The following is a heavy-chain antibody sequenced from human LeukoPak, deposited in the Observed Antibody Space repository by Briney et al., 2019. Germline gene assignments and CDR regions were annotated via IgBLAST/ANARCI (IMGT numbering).Heavy chain of an antibody. J-gene: IGHJ6*02. CDR2: IKKDGSEK. Sequence: PGGSLRLSCAASGFKFSTYWMTWVRQAPGKGLEWVASIKKDGSEKYHVDSVKGRFTISRDNAKNSLYLQMDSLTAEDTAFYYCARGHYGMDVWGQGIMVIVSS. CDR3: ARGHYGMDV. V-gene: IGHV3-7*01. CDR1: GFKFSTYW.